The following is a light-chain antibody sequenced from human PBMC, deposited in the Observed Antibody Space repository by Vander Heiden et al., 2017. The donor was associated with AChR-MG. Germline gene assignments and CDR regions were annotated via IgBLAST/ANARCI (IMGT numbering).Light chain of an antibody. Sequence: FELTQPPSVSVSPGQTARITCSGDVLPKQYAYWYQQKPGQAPVLVIYKDTERPSGIPERFSGSSSGTKVTLTISGVQAEDEADYYCQSADASGPYWVFGGGTKLTVL. CDR2: KDT. CDR1: VLPKQY. J-gene: IGLJ3*02. V-gene: IGLV3-25*03. CDR3: QSADASGPYWV.